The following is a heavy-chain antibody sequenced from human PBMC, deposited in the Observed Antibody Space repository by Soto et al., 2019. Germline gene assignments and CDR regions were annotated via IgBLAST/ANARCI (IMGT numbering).Heavy chain of an antibody. J-gene: IGHJ4*02. D-gene: IGHD2-15*01. CDR1: GFTFSSYG. Sequence: QVQLVESGGGVVQPGRSLRLSCAASGFTFSSYGMHWVRQAPGKGLEWVAVIWYDGSNKYYADSVKGRFTISRDNSKNTLYLQRNSLRAEDTAVYYCARDGAAYCSGGSCYVDYWGQGTLVTVSS. V-gene: IGHV3-33*01. CDR2: IWYDGSNK. CDR3: ARDGAAYCSGGSCYVDY.